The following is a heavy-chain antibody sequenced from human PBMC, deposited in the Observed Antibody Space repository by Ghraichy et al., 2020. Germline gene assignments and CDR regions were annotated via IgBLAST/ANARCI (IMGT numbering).Heavy chain of an antibody. CDR1: GGSISSYY. D-gene: IGHD5-18*01. J-gene: IGHJ5*02. Sequence: SETLSLTCTVSGGSISSYYWSWIRQPPGKGLEWIGYIYYSGSTNYNPSLKSRVTISVDTSKNQFSLKLSSVTAADTAVYYCARERAGDTVMEGNWFDPWGQGTLVTVSS. CDR2: IYYSGST. CDR3: ARERAGDTVMEGNWFDP. V-gene: IGHV4-59*01.